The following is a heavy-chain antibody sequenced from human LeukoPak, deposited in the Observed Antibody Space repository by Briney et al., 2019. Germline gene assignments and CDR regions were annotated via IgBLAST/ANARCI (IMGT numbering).Heavy chain of an antibody. Sequence: GESLKISCKGSGYSFTSYWIGWVRQMPGKGLEWVGIIYPGDSNTKYSPSFQGQVTISADKSIRTAYLQWGSLEASDTAMYYCARRPMIPFGGAQYYFNYWGQGTLVTVSS. CDR2: IYPGDSNT. CDR1: GYSFTSYW. CDR3: ARRPMIPFGGAQYYFNY. V-gene: IGHV5-51*01. D-gene: IGHD3-16*01. J-gene: IGHJ4*02.